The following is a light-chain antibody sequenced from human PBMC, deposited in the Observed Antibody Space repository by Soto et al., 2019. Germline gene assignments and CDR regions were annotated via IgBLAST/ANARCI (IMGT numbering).Light chain of an antibody. CDR2: EVS. CDR1: SSDVGAHNF. CDR3: NSYTNTAARV. V-gene: IGLV2-14*01. J-gene: IGLJ1*01. Sequence: QSVLTQPVSVSGSPGQSITISCTGTSSDVGAHNFVSWYQQHPGKAPKLMIYEVSNRPSGVSDRFSGSKPGNTASLTISGLQAEDEADYYCNSYTNTAARVFGTGTKVTVL.